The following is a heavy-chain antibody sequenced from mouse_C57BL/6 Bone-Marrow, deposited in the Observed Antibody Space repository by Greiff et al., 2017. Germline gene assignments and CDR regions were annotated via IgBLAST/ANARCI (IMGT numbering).Heavy chain of an antibody. CDR2: IDPETGGT. CDR1: GYTFTDYD. V-gene: IGHV1-15*01. J-gene: IGHJ3*01. CDR3: TLRQLRLPFAY. D-gene: IGHD3-2*02. Sequence: VKLQQSGAELVRPGASVTLSCKASGYTFTDYDMHWVKQTPVHGLEWIGAIDPETGGTAYNQKFKGKAILTADKSSSTAYMELRSLTSEDSAVYYCTLRQLRLPFAYWGQGTLVTVSA.